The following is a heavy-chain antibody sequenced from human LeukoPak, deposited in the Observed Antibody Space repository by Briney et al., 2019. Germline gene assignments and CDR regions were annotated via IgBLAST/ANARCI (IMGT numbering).Heavy chain of an antibody. CDR1: GGSISSYY. CDR3: ARIGETATVTTYWYFDL. Sequence: SETLSLTCTVSGGSISSYYWSWIRQPAGKGLEWIGRIYTSGNTNYNPSLKSRVTMSVDTSKNQFSLKLSSVTAADTAVYYCARIGETATVTTYWYFDLWGRGTLVTVSS. J-gene: IGHJ2*01. V-gene: IGHV4-4*07. CDR2: IYTSGNT. D-gene: IGHD4-17*01.